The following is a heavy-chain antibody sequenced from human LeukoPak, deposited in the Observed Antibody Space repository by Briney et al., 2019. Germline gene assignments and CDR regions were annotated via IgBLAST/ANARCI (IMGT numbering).Heavy chain of an antibody. J-gene: IGHJ4*02. Sequence: GESLKISCKGSGYSFTSYWIDWVRQMPGKGLEWMGIINPGASDTRYSPSFQGQVTISADKSISTASLQWSSLKASDTAMYYCARLSAVPRGEFDYWGQGTLVTVSS. CDR3: ARLSAVPRGEFDY. D-gene: IGHD3-16*01. V-gene: IGHV5-51*01. CDR2: INPGASDT. CDR1: GYSFTSYW.